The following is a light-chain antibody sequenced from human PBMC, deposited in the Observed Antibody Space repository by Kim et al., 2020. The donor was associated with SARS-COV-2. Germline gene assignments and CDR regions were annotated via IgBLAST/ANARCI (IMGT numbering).Light chain of an antibody. V-gene: IGLV2-8*01. CDR1: SSNVGGYNY. CDR3: ISYAGNNVYV. J-gene: IGLJ1*01. Sequence: QSVLTQPPSASGSPGQSVTISCTGTSSNVGGYNYVSWYQQHPGKAPKLMIYDVNRRPSGVPDRFSASKSGNTASLTVSGLQAEDEADYYCISYAGNNVYVFGTGTKVTVL. CDR2: DVN.